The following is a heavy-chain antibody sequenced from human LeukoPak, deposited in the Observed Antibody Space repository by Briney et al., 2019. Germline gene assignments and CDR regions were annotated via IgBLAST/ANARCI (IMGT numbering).Heavy chain of an antibody. J-gene: IGHJ4*02. CDR3: ARKRAVNGWTSAHFDY. CDR2: ISSDGSTK. Sequence: GRSLRLSCAASGFTFSSFSMHWVRQAPGKGLEWVSVISSDGSTKYFADAVKGRFTISRDNSKNTLYLQINSLRVEDTAVYFCARKRAVNGWTSAHFDYWGQGTLVTVSS. V-gene: IGHV3-30*14. CDR1: GFTFSSFS. D-gene: IGHD6-19*01.